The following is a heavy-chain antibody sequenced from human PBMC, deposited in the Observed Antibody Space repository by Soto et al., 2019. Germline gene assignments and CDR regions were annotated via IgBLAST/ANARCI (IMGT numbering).Heavy chain of an antibody. CDR3: ARDNPPMGV. CDR2: ISAYNGNT. Sequence: QVQLVQSGAEVKRPGASVKVSCKASDDTLTSYYITWVRQAPGQGLEWMGWISAYNGNTNYAQKLQGRVTMTTDTSTSTAYMELRILRSDDTAVYYCARDNPPMGVWGQGTTVTVSS. J-gene: IGHJ6*02. V-gene: IGHV1-18*01. CDR1: DDTLTSYY.